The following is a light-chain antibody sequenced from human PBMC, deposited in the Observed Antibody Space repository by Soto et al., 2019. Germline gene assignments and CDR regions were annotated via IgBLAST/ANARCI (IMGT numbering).Light chain of an antibody. J-gene: IGLJ2*01. CDR3: SSYAGNNNVV. V-gene: IGLV2-8*01. CDR1: SSDVGGYKF. Sequence: QSVLTQPPSASGSPGQSVTISCTGTSSDVGGYKFVSWYQQHPGEAPKLLIFEVSRRPSGVPDRFSGSKSGNTASLTVSGLQAEDEADYYCSSYAGNNNVVFGGGTKLTVL. CDR2: EVS.